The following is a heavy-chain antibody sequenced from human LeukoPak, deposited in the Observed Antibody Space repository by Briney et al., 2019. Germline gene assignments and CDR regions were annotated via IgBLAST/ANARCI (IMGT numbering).Heavy chain of an antibody. CDR1: GGSISSYY. Sequence: SETLSLTCTVSGGSISSYYWSWIRQPPGKGLEWIGYIYYSGSTNYNPSLKSRVTISVDTSKNQFSLKLSSVTAADTAVYYCARDLYSSSWPGNWFDPWGQGTLVTVSS. V-gene: IGHV4-59*01. CDR3: ARDLYSSSWPGNWFDP. D-gene: IGHD6-13*01. J-gene: IGHJ5*02. CDR2: IYYSGST.